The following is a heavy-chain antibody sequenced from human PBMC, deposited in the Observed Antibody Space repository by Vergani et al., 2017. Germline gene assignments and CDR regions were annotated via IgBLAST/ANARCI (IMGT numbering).Heavy chain of an antibody. J-gene: IGHJ4*02. CDR1: GYTFTRYA. Sequence: QVQLVQSGSELKKPGASVKLSCKASGYTFTRYALSWVRQAPGQGLEWLGWINTNTGDPTYAQAFRGRFFFSLDTSVSTAFLQISSLKAEDTAVYYCARESGGVDYWGQGTLVTVSS. CDR3: ARESGGVDY. CDR2: INTNTGDP. D-gene: IGHD6-25*01. V-gene: IGHV7-4-1*02.